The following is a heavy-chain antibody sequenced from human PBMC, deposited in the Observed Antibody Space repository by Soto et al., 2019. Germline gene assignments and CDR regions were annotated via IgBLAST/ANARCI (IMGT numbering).Heavy chain of an antibody. V-gene: IGHV4-59*01. D-gene: IGHD3-3*02. CDR2: GHYSGTT. J-gene: IGHJ4*02. CDR3: AGRGALLSALFY. Sequence: QVQLQESGPGLVKPSETLSLTCSVSGGSISSYYWSWIRQPPGKGLEWIAYGHYSGTTNYNPSLMDRVALSVYTSKSQFSPNTHSMPVPLTAVYYCAGRGALLSALFYCRQG. CDR1: GGSISSYY.